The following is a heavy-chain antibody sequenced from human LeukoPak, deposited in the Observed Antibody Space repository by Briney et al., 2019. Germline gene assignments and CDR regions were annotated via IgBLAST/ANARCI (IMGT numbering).Heavy chain of an antibody. CDR1: GFTFSSYA. D-gene: IGHD3/OR15-3a*01. V-gene: IGHV3-30*04. J-gene: IGHJ4*02. CDR2: ISYDGSNK. CDR3: ARDPSLAWYFDY. Sequence: GGSLRLSCAASGFTFSSYAMHWVRQAPGKGLEWVAVISYDGSNKYYADSVKGLFTISRDNSKNTLYLQMNSLRAEDTAVYYCARDPSLAWYFDYWGQGTLVTVSS.